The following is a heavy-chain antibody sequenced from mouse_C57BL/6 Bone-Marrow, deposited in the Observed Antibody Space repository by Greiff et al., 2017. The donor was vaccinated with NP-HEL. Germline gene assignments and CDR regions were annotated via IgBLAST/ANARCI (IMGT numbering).Heavy chain of an antibody. V-gene: IGHV1-54*01. Sequence: QVQLQQSGAELVRPGTSVKVSCKASGYAFTNYLIEWVKQRPGQGLEWIGVINPGSGGTNYNEKFKGKATLTADKSSSTAYMQLSSLTSEDSAVYFCAREDYYYGSDWYFDVWGTGTTVTVSS. CDR1: GYAFTNYL. D-gene: IGHD1-1*01. CDR3: AREDYYYGSDWYFDV. CDR2: INPGSGGT. J-gene: IGHJ1*03.